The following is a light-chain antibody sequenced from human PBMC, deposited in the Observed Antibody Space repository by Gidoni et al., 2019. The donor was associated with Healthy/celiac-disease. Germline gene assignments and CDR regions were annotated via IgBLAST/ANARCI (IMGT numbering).Light chain of an antibody. CDR1: QSISSW. Sequence: DLQMTHPPSTLSASVGDRVTITCRASQSISSWLAWYQQKPGKAPKLLIVKASSLESGVPSRFSGSGSGTEFTLTISSLQPDDFATYYCQQYNSYSTFGQGTKVEIK. CDR2: KAS. CDR3: QQYNSYST. J-gene: IGKJ1*01. V-gene: IGKV1-5*03.